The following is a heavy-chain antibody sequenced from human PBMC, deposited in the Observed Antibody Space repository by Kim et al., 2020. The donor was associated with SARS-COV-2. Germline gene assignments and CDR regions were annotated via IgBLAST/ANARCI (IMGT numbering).Heavy chain of an antibody. CDR2: ICYDGSNK. CDR1: GFTFSSYA. J-gene: IGHJ4*02. V-gene: IGHV3-33*06. D-gene: IGHD3-22*01. CDR3: AKGQTPIVFLDY. Sequence: GGSLRLSCAASGFTFSSYAMHWVRQAPGKGLEWVAVICYDGSNKYYADSVKGRFTISSDNTKNTLYLQMTSLRAEDTAVYYCAKGQTPIVFLDYWGQGTLVTVSS.